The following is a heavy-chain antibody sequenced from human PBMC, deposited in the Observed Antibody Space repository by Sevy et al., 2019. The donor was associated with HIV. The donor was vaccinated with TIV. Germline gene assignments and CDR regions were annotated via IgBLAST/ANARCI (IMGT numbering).Heavy chain of an antibody. CDR2: ISSDGTNK. D-gene: IGHD3-3*01. V-gene: IGHV3-30-3*01. Sequence: GGSLRLSCAASGFTFSTYAMHWVRQAPGKGLDWVAVISSDGTNKYYADSVKGRFTISRDNSKNTLYLQMNSLRPEDSALSYCVRATNGVLRSFDYWGQGTLVTVSS. CDR1: GFTFSTYA. CDR3: VRATNGVLRSFDY. J-gene: IGHJ4*02.